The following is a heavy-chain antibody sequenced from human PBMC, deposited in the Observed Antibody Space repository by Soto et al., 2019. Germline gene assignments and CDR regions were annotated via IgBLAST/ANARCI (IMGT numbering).Heavy chain of an antibody. CDR1: GGSISSYY. J-gene: IGHJ4*02. V-gene: IGHV4-59*08. CDR2: IYYSGST. Sequence: SETLSLTCTVSGGSISSYYWSWIRQPPGKGLEWIGYIYYSGSTNYNPSLKSRVTISVDTSKNQFSLKLSSVTAADTAVYYCARLSSGTDYWGQGTLVTVSS. CDR3: ARLSSGTDY. D-gene: IGHD3-22*01.